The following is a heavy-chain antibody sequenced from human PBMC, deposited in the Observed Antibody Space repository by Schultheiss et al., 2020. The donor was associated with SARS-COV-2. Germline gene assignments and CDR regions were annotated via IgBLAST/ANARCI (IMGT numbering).Heavy chain of an antibody. CDR3: ARRVAVAETWYRRAFDI. CDR1: GGSFSGYY. J-gene: IGHJ3*02. CDR2: INHSGST. Sequence: ESLRLSCAVYGGSFSGYYWSWIRQPPGKGLEWIGEINHSGSTNYNPSLKSRVTISVDTSKNQFSLKLSSVTAADTAVYYCARRVAVAETWYRRAFDIWGQGTMVTVSS. D-gene: IGHD6-19*01. V-gene: IGHV4-34*01.